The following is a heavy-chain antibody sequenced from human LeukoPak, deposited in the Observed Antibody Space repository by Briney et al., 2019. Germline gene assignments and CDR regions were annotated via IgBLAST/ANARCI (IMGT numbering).Heavy chain of an antibody. Sequence: SETLSLTCTVSGGSISSYYWTWIRQPPGKGLEWIGYIFYSGGSNYNPSLKSRVTISVDTSKNHFSLKPSSVTAADTAVYYCARLGSTFDIWGQGTMVTVSS. J-gene: IGHJ3*02. CDR3: ARLGSTFDI. CDR1: GGSISSYY. V-gene: IGHV4-59*08. D-gene: IGHD2-2*01. CDR2: IFYSGGS.